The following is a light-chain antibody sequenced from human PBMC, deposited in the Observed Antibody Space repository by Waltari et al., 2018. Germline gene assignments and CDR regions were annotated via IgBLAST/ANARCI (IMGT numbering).Light chain of an antibody. CDR2: EVS. Sequence: QSALTQPPSASGSPGQSVTISCTATSSYVGGFNYVSWYQQHPGKAPKLMIYEVSKRPSGVPDRFSGSKSGNTASLTVSGLQAEDEGDYYCSSYAGTNNVVFGGGTKLTVL. CDR1: SSYVGGFNY. J-gene: IGLJ2*01. CDR3: SSYAGTNNVV. V-gene: IGLV2-8*01.